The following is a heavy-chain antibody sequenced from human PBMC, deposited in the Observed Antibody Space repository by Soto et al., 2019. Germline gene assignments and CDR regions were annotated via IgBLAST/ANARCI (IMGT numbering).Heavy chain of an antibody. CDR1: GYTFTSNG. J-gene: IGHJ6*02. V-gene: IGHV1-18*04. CDR2: ISPENGNT. D-gene: IGHD4-17*01. Sequence: QAQLVQSGPELKKPGASVKVSCKASGYTFTSNGISWVRQAPGQGLEWMGWISPENGNTYYAQKFQGRVTMTTDKSTSTAYMELRSLRSDDTAMYYCVRGGSTVTGNYYYYGMDVWGQGTTVTVSS. CDR3: VRGGSTVTGNYYYYGMDV.